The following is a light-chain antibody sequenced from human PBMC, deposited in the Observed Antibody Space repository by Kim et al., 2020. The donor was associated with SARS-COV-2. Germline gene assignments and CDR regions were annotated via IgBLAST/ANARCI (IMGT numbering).Light chain of an antibody. V-gene: IGLV4-69*01. CDR1: SGNSSNT. CDR3: QTWGTGIRV. J-gene: IGLJ3*02. CDR2: LSSNGSH. Sequence: VTLTCTRSSGNSSNTIACRQQQPARGPRYLLKLSSNGSHTRGDGIPYRSSGSSSGSEPILTISSLQSEDEADYYWQTWGTGIRVFGGGTQLTVL.